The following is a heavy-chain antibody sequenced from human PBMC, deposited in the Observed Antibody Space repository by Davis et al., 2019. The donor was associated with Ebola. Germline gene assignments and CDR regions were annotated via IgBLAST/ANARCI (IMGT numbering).Heavy chain of an antibody. Sequence: GGSLRLSCAASGFSFISYAMAWVRQTPGKGLEWVAGISGSGGTTYFAESVKGRFTISRDSSKSTVYLQMNNLRAEDTAVYYCARGDFYYGVDVWGQGTTVTVSS. J-gene: IGHJ6*02. CDR1: GFSFISYA. V-gene: IGHV3-23*01. CDR2: ISGSGGTT. CDR3: ARGDFYYGVDV.